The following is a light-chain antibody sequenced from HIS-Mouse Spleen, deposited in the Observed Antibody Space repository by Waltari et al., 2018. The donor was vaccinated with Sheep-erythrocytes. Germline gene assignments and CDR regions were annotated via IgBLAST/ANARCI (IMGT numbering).Light chain of an antibody. J-gene: IGLJ1*01. CDR1: SSDVGGYNY. CDR2: DFS. V-gene: IGLV2-11*01. CDR3: CSYAGSYNHV. Sequence: QSALTQPRSVSGSPGQSVTIPCTGTSSDVGGYNYVPWYQQHPGKAPKLMLYDFSKRPSGVPDRFSGSKSGNTASLTISGLQAEDEADYYCCSYAGSYNHVFATGTKVTVL.